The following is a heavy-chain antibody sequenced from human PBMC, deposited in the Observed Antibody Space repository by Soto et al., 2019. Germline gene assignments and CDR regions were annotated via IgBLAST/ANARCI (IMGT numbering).Heavy chain of an antibody. CDR2: ISGSGRTI. D-gene: IGHD1-26*01. V-gene: IGHV3-23*01. CDR1: GLDFSSEV. J-gene: IGHJ6*02. Sequence: PGGSLRLSCAASGLDFSSEVMCWVRQAPGKGLEWVPSISGSGRTIYHADSMRGRFAISRDNSKNSLYLQLNNLRVDDTAVYYCAKVGPSYYYGMDVWGQGTTATVSS. CDR3: AKVGPSYYYGMDV.